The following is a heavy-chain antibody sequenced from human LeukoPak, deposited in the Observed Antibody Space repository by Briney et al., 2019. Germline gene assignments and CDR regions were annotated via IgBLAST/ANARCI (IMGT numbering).Heavy chain of an antibody. CDR3: ARYYCASSRCPRVDY. V-gene: IGHV4-31*03. CDR2: SSYSGSA. J-gene: IGHJ4*02. Sequence: SQTLSLTCTVSVASITSGAYYWPWIRQHPGEGLEWIGYSSYSGSAYHNPSLKSRVTISVDTSKSQFSLKLSSVTAADTAVYYCARYYCASSRCPRVDYWGQGTLVTVSS. D-gene: IGHD2-2*01. CDR1: VASITSGAYY.